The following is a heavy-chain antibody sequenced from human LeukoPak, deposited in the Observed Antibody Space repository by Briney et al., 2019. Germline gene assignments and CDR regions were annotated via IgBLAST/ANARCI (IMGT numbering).Heavy chain of an antibody. Sequence: HTGGSLRLSCAASGFTVSSNTVIWVRQAPGKGLEWVSVLQRDGTTYYKDSVEGRFTISRDNSKNTVYLQMNSLRDGDTAVYYCSRETPDRHDKIENWGQGTLVTVSS. CDR2: LQRDGTT. V-gene: IGHV3-53*01. J-gene: IGHJ1*01. CDR1: GFTVSSNT. D-gene: IGHD3-22*01. CDR3: SRETPDRHDKIEN.